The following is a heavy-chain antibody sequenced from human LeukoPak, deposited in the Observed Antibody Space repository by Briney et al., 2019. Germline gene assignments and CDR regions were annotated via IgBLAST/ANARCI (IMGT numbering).Heavy chain of an antibody. D-gene: IGHD6-13*01. CDR2: ISGSGGST. CDR3: AKGGYSSSWYGGGFDP. CDR1: GFTFSSYA. V-gene: IGHV3-23*01. Sequence: GGCLRLSCAASGFTFSSYAMSWVRQAPGKGLEWVSAISGSGGSTYYADSVKGGFTISRDNSKNTLYLQMNSLRAEDTAVYYCAKGGYSSSWYGGGFDPWGQGTLVTVSP. J-gene: IGHJ5*02.